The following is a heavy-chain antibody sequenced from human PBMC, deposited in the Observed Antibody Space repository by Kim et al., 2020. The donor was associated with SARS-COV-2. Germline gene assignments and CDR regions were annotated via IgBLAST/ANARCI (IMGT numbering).Heavy chain of an antibody. V-gene: IGHV4-30-2*05. J-gene: IGHJ6*02. CDR3: ARVDWIYYYVMDV. D-gene: IGHD2-2*03. Sequence: YNPSLNSRVPISLDTSKSQFSHELSTVTAADTAVYDCARVDWIYYYVMDVWGHGTTVTVSS.